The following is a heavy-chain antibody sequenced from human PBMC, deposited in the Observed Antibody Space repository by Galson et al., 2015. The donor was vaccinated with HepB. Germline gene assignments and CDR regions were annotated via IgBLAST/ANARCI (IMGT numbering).Heavy chain of an antibody. CDR3: ASPPTNYYDSSGYYY. J-gene: IGHJ4*02. V-gene: IGHV3-30*02. CDR1: GFTFSSYG. Sequence: SLRLSCAASGFTFSSYGMHWVRQAPGKGLERVAFIRYDGSNKYYADSVKGRFTISRDNSKNTLYLQMNSLRAEDTAVYYCASPPTNYYDSSGYYYWGQGTLVTVSS. D-gene: IGHD3-22*01. CDR2: IRYDGSNK.